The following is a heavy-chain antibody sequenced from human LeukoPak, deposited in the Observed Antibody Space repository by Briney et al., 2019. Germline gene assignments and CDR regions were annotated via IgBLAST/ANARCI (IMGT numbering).Heavy chain of an antibody. CDR2: IIPILGIA. CDR3: ARDYYDSSGYYQIFDY. D-gene: IGHD3-22*01. Sequence: SVKVSCKASGGTFSCYAISWVRQAPGQGLEWMGRIIPILGIANYAQKFQGRVTITADKSTSTAYMELSSLRSEDTAVYYCARDYYDSSGYYQIFDYWGQGTLVTVSS. V-gene: IGHV1-69*04. CDR1: GGTFSCYA. J-gene: IGHJ4*02.